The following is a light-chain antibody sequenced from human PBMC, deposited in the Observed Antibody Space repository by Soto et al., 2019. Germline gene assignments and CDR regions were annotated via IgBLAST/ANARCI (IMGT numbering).Light chain of an antibody. CDR1: QSIRGT. CDR3: QQYNNWPWT. CDR2: GAS. V-gene: IGKV3-15*01. Sequence: EIMMTQSPATLSVSPGGRATLSCRASQSIRGTLAWCQQKPGQAPRLLIYGASTRATSFPARFSGSGSGTDFTLTISSLQSEDFAVYYCQQYNNWPWTFGQGTKVDI. J-gene: IGKJ1*01.